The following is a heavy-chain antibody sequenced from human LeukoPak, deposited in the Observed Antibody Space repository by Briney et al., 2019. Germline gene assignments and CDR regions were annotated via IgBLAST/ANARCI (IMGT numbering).Heavy chain of an antibody. J-gene: IGHJ5*02. CDR3: AARPIQLWPQSWFDP. D-gene: IGHD5-18*01. CDR1: GGSITGYY. CDR2: IHYTGAT. Sequence: SETLSLTCAVYGGSITGYYWSWIRQTPGRGLEWVGEIHYTGATSYNPSLKSRATISTDTSKNQFSLRLSSVTAADTAVYYCAARPIQLWPQSWFDPWGQGTLVTVSS. V-gene: IGHV4-34*01.